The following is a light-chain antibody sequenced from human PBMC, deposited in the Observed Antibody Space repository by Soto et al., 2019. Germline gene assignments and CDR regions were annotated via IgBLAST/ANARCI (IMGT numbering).Light chain of an antibody. J-gene: IGKJ4*01. CDR2: DAS. Sequence: DIQMTQSPSSLSASVGDRVTITCQASQDIRNYLNWYQQKPGKAPKLLIYDASNLETGVPSRFSGSGSGTDFTFTISSLQLEDIATYYCQQYDNLPLTFGGLTKVDIK. CDR3: QQYDNLPLT. V-gene: IGKV1-33*01. CDR1: QDIRNY.